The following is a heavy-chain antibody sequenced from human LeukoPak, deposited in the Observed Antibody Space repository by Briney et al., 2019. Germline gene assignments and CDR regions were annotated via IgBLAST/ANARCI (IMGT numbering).Heavy chain of an antibody. D-gene: IGHD3-3*01. J-gene: IGHJ4*02. V-gene: IGHV1-18*01. Sequence: GASVKVSCKASGYTFTSYGISWVRQAPGQGLEWMGWISAYNGNTNYAQKLQGRVTMTTDTSTSTAYMELRSLRSDDTAVYYCAKDVVTIGVVVSSAADYWGQGTLVTVSS. CDR2: ISAYNGNT. CDR1: GYTFTSYG. CDR3: AKDVVTIGVVVSSAADY.